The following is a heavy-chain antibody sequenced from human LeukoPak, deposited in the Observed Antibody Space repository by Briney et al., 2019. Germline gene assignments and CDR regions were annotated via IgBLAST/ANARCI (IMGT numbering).Heavy chain of an antibody. V-gene: IGHV3-21*01. CDR1: GFTFSSCS. Sequence: TGGSLRLSCAASGFTFSSCSMNWVRQAPGKGLEWVSSISSSSSYIYYADSVKGRFTISRDNAKNSLYLQMNSLRAEDTAVYYCARDCSSTSCPAFTLYYYYGMDVWGQGTTVTVSS. D-gene: IGHD2-2*01. CDR2: ISSSSSYI. CDR3: ARDCSSTSCPAFTLYYYYGMDV. J-gene: IGHJ6*02.